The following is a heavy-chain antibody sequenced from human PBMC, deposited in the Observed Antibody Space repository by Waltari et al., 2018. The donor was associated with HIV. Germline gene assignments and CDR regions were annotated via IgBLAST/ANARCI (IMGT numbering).Heavy chain of an antibody. J-gene: IGHJ5*02. Sequence: QVQLVQSGSELKKPGASVKVSCKASGYTFSSYAINWVRQAPGQGLEWMGRINTYTGNPTYVQGFKGRFVFSLDTSVNTAYVQISSLKADDTAVYFCARDRGSGWSFDPWGQGTLVTVSS. D-gene: IGHD6-19*01. CDR1: GYTFSSYA. V-gene: IGHV7-4-1*02. CDR3: ARDRGSGWSFDP. CDR2: INTYTGNP.